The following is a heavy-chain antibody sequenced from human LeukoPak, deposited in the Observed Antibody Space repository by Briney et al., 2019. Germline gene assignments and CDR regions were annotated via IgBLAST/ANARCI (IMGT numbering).Heavy chain of an antibody. V-gene: IGHV4-59*01. CDR3: ARGITIFGVVTTYGMDV. Sequence: PSETMSLTCTLSGGSISSYYWSWIRQPPGKGLGWIGYIYYSGSTNYNPSLKSRVTISVDTSKNQFSLKLSSVTAADTAVYYCARGITIFGVVTTYGMDVWGQGTTVTVSS. D-gene: IGHD3-3*01. CDR2: IYYSGST. CDR1: GGSISSYY. J-gene: IGHJ6*02.